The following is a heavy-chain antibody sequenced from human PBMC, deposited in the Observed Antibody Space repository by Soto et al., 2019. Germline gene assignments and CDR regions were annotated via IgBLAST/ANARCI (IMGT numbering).Heavy chain of an antibody. CDR3: AREGNYPQSDY. CDR2: IWYDGSKK. D-gene: IGHD3-10*01. Sequence: QVQLVESGGGVVQPGRSLRLSCATSGFTFSNYAFHWVRQAPGKGLEWVAVIWYDGSKKHHADSVKGRFTISRDDSKNPLYLQLHSLRVEDTAVYYCAREGNYPQSDYWGQGTLVTVSS. J-gene: IGHJ4*02. V-gene: IGHV3-33*01. CDR1: GFTFSNYA.